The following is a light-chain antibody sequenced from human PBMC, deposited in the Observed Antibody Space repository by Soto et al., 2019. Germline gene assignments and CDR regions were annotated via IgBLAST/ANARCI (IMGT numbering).Light chain of an antibody. CDR2: LGS. CDR3: MQAIQAPRT. V-gene: IGKV2-28*01. CDR1: QSLLHSNGNIY. J-gene: IGKJ1*01. Sequence: DIVLTQSPLSLPVTPGEPASISCRSSQSLLHSNGNIYLDWYLQKPGQSPQLLIHLGSIRASGVPDRLSGSGSGTDFTLKITRVEAEDVGVYYCMQAIQAPRTFGLGTKVEIK.